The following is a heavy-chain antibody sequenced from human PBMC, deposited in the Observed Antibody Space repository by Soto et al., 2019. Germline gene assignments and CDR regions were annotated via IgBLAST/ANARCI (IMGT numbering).Heavy chain of an antibody. D-gene: IGHD3-10*01. V-gene: IGHV4-34*01. CDR2: INYSGST. Sequence: PSETLSLTCAVYGGSFSGYYWSWIRQPPGKGLEWIGEINYSGSTNYNPSLKSRVTISVDTSKNQFSLKLSSVTAADTAVYYCARHGYYYGSGSYDRYYYYGMDVWGQGTTVTVSS. CDR3: ARHGYYYGSGSYDRYYYYGMDV. J-gene: IGHJ6*02. CDR1: GGSFSGYY.